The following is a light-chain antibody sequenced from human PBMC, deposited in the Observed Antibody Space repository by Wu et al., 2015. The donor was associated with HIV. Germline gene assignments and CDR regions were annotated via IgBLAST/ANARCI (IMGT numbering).Light chain of an antibody. J-gene: IGKJ3*01. V-gene: IGKV3-11*01. CDR2: DAS. CDR3: QQHSKWFFT. CDR1: QSFSSY. Sequence: EIVMTQSPATLSVSPGERATLSCRASQSFSSYLAWYQQKPGQAPRLLIYDASNRATGLPARFSGSGSGTDFTLTISSLEPADFALYYCQQHSKWFFTVGPGTKVDF.